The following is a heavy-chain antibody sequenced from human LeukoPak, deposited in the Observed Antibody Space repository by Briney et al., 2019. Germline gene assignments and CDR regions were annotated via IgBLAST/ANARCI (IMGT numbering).Heavy chain of an antibody. J-gene: IGHJ4*02. D-gene: IGHD3-10*01. CDR2: IYHSGST. CDR1: GGSISSGGYS. V-gene: IGHV4-30-2*01. CDR3: AGGKYSMVRGVIIDYFDY. Sequence: SQTLSLTCAVSGGSISSGGYSWSWIRQPPGKGLVWIGYIYHSGSTYYNPSLKSRVTISVDRSKNQFSLKLSSVTAADTAVYYCAGGKYSMVRGVIIDYFDYWGQGTLVTVSS.